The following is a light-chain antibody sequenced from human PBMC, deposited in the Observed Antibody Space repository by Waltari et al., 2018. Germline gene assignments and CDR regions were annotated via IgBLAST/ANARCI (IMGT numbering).Light chain of an antibody. Sequence: EVVLTQSPGTLSLSPGERATLSCRASQSVSRSRIAWYLHRPGQAPRLLIHGASGRATGIPDRFSGSGSGTDFSLTISRVEPEDFAVYYCQQFGSSVMYTFGQGTKLEIK. V-gene: IGKV3-20*01. CDR2: GAS. CDR3: QQFGSSVMYT. CDR1: QSVSRSR. J-gene: IGKJ2*01.